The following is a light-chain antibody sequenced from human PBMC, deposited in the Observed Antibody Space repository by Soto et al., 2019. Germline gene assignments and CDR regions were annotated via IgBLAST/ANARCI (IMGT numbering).Light chain of an antibody. J-gene: IGKJ5*01. Sequence: IHMTQSAPSLSASVGDRVIITCRASQDIRVDVGWLQQRQGHAPNLLIYAASTLHTGVPSTFTGSGYGTDFNLTINDLQTEDVATYFCLQDYDFPYTFGQGTRLEIK. CDR3: LQDYDFPYT. CDR1: QDIRVD. CDR2: AAS. V-gene: IGKV1-6*01.